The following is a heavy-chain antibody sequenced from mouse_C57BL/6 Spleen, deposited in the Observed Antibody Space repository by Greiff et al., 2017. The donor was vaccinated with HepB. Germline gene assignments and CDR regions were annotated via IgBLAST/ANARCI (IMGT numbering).Heavy chain of an antibody. CDR2: IYPSDSET. CDR3: ARSSISYWYFDV. V-gene: IGHV1-61*01. CDR1: GYTFTSYW. D-gene: IGHD2-10*02. Sequence: QVQLQQPGAGLVRPGSSVKLSCKASGYTFTSYWMDWVKQRPGQGLEWIGNIYPSDSETHYNQKFKDKATLTVDKSSSTAYMQLSSLTSEDSAVYYCARSSISYWYFDVWGTGTTVTVSS. J-gene: IGHJ1*03.